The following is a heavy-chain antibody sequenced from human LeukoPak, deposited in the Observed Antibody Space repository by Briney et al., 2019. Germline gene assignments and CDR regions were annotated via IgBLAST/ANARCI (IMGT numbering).Heavy chain of an antibody. J-gene: IGHJ4*02. CDR3: ARNRGSYYFDY. CDR2: IYYSGST. V-gene: IGHV4-31*03. D-gene: IGHD1-26*01. Sequence: SETLSLSCTVSGGSISSGGYYWSWIRQHPGKGLEWIGYIYYSGSTYYNPSLKSRVTISVDTSKNQFSLKLSSVTAADTAVYYCARNRGSYYFDYWGQGTLVTVSS. CDR1: GGSISSGGYY.